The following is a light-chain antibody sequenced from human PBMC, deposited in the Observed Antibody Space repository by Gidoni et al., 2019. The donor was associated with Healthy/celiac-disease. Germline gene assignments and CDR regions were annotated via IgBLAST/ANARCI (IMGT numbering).Light chain of an antibody. J-gene: IGKJ3*01. V-gene: IGKV3-20*01. CDR3: QQYGSSPLFT. Sequence: EIVLTQSPGTLSLSPGERATLSCRASQSVSSSYLAWYQQKPGQAPMLLIYGASSRATGSPDRFSGSGSGTDFTLTISRLEPEDFAVYYCQQYGSSPLFTFGPGTKVDIK. CDR1: QSVSSSY. CDR2: GAS.